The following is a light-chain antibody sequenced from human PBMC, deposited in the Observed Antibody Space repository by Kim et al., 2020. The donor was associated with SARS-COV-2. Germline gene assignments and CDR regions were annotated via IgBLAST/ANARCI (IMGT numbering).Light chain of an antibody. CDR2: GKN. CDR1: SLRSYY. V-gene: IGLV3-19*01. CDR3: NSRDTTTNRLV. J-gene: IGLJ2*01. Sequence: SSELTQDPAVSVALGQTVRITCQGDSLRSYYASWYQQKAGQAPVVVIYGKNNRPSGIPDRFSGSRSGNTASLTITGAQAEDEADYYCNSRDTTTNRLVFGGGTQLTVL.